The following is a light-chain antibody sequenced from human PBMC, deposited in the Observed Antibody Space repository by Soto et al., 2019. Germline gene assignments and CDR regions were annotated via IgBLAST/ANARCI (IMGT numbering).Light chain of an antibody. CDR2: DVN. J-gene: IGLJ1*01. Sequence: QSVLTQPRSVSGSPGQSVTIPCTGTSSDVGGYNYVSWYQHHPGKVPKLMIYDVNKRPSGVPDRFSGSKSGNTASLTISGLQAEDEADYYCSSYAGSYTYVLGTGTKVTVL. CDR1: SSDVGGYNY. CDR3: SSYAGSYTYV. V-gene: IGLV2-11*01.